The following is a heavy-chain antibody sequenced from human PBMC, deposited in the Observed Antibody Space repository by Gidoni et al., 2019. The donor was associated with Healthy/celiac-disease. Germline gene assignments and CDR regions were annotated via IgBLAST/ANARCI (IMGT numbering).Heavy chain of an antibody. V-gene: IGHV3-49*03. Sequence: EVQLVESGGGLVQPGRSLRLSCTDSGFTFGDYAMSWFRQDPGKGLEWVGFIRRKAHGGTTEYAASVKGRFTISRDDSKGIAYLQMNSLKTEDTAGYDCTRDYYGMDVWGQGTTVTVSS. J-gene: IGHJ6*02. CDR3: TRDYYGMDV. CDR2: IRRKAHGGTT. CDR1: GFTFGDYA.